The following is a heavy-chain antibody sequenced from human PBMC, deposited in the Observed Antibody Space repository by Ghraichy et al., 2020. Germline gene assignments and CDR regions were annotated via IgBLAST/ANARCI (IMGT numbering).Heavy chain of an antibody. Sequence: SETLSLTCTVSGGSISSSSYYWGWIRQPPGKGLEWIGSIYYSGSTYYNPSLKSRVTISVDTSKNQFSLKLSSVTAADTAVYYCARQRGGYCSGGSCYYFDYWGQGTLVTVSS. CDR2: IYYSGST. D-gene: IGHD2-15*01. J-gene: IGHJ4*02. CDR1: GGSISSSSYY. V-gene: IGHV4-39*07. CDR3: ARQRGGYCSGGSCYYFDY.